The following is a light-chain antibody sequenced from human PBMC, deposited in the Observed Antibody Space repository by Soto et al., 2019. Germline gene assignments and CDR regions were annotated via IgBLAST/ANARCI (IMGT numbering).Light chain of an antibody. V-gene: IGKV3-15*01. CDR3: QQSNNWPPLT. Sequence: VLTQSPATLSLSQGERATLSCRASQSVSSYLAWYQQKPGQAPRLLIYGASTRATGVPARFSGSGSETDFSLTISSLQIEDFALYYCQQSNNWPPLTFGGGTKVDI. CDR1: QSVSSY. CDR2: GAS. J-gene: IGKJ4*01.